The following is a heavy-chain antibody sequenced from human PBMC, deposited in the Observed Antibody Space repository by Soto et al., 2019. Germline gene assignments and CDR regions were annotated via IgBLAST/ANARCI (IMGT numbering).Heavy chain of an antibody. CDR2: IYYSGST. CDR3: ARWLGYGPHFDY. J-gene: IGHJ4*02. D-gene: IGHD5-12*01. Sequence: PSETLSLTCTGSGGSISSYYWSWIRQPPGKGLEWIGYIYYSGSTYYNPSLKSRVTISVDTSKNQFSLKLSSVTAADTAVYYCARWLGYGPHFDYWGQGTLVTVSS. CDR1: GGSISSYY. V-gene: IGHV4-59*08.